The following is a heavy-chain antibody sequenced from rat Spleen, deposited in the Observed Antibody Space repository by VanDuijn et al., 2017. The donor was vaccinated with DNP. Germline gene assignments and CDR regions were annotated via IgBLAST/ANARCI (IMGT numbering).Heavy chain of an antibody. D-gene: IGHD1-7*01. V-gene: IGHV5-25*01. J-gene: IGHJ2*01. Sequence: EVQLVESGGGSVQPGRSLRLSCAASGFTFTNFDMAWVRQAPTKGLEWVASISPSGKETYYRDSVKGRFTISRENAKSILYLQMDSLKSEDTATYYCATHDWPYWGQGVMVTVSS. CDR2: ISPSGKET. CDR1: GFTFTNFD. CDR3: ATHDWPY.